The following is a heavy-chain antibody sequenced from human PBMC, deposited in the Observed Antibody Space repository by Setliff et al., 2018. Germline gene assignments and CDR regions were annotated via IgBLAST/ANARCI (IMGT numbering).Heavy chain of an antibody. V-gene: IGHV4-61*09. D-gene: IGHD6-6*01. CDR1: GGSISSGSYY. CDR3: ARDLYSGSSGGFYYYYYYMDV. J-gene: IGHJ6*03. CDR2: IYSSGST. Sequence: PSETLSLTCTVSGGSISSGSYYWSWIRQPAGKGLEWIGHIYSSGSTNYNPSLKSRVTISVDRSKNQFSLKLSSVIAADTAVYYCARDLYSGSSGGFYYYYYYMDVWGKGTTVTVSS.